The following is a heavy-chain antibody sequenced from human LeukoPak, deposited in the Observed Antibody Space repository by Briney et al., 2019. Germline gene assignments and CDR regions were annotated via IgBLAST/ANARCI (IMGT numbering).Heavy chain of an antibody. J-gene: IGHJ4*02. D-gene: IGHD2-15*01. CDR3: ARSRGYCSGGSCNTIDY. V-gene: IGHV1-18*01. Sequence: ASVKVSCKASGYTFTSYGISWVRQAPGQGLEWMGWISAYNGNTNYAQKLQGRVTMTTDTSTSTAYMELRSLRSDDTAVYYCARSRGYCSGGSCNTIDYWGQGTLVTVSS. CDR2: ISAYNGNT. CDR1: GYTFTSYG.